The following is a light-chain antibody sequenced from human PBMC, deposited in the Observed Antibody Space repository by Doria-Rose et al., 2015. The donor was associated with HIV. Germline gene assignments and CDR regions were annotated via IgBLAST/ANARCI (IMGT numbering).Light chain of an antibody. CDR2: EVS. CDR1: SSDVGSHNV. V-gene: IGLV2-23*02. J-gene: IGLJ2*01. Sequence: FPGQSITISCTGTSSDVGSHNVVSWYQHHPGKAPKFMIYEVSKRPSGVSNRFSGSKSGNTASLTISGLQAEDEADYYCCSYAGSSTFVVFGGGTKLTVL. CDR3: CSYAGSSTFVV.